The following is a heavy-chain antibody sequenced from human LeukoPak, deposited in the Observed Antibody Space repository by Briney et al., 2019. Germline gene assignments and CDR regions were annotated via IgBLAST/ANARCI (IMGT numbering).Heavy chain of an antibody. CDR2: IGGSVET. D-gene: IGHD6-19*01. CDR3: AKTLWLLKGLGWFDP. Sequence: GGSLRLSCAASGFTFITYAMSWVRQAQGKGREWVLAIGGSVETDNADSVKGRFTISRENSKNTRYRKMNSLRAENTVVNSVAKTLWLLKGLGWFDPWGQGTLVTVSS. CDR1: GFTFITYA. V-gene: IGHV3-23*01. J-gene: IGHJ5*02.